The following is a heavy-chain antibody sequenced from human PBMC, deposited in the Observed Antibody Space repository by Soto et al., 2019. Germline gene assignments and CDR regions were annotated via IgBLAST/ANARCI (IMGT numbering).Heavy chain of an antibody. CDR2: IYHIGST. D-gene: IGHD2-15*01. CDR3: ATLPPRIEVTVLPIPT. Sequence: SETLSLTCTVSGGSISSGGYYWSWIRQHPGKGLEWIGDIYHIGSTYYNPSLRGRVTISVDKSNNQFSLTLKYVTAADTAVYYCATLPPRIEVTVLPIPTWGQGTLVTVSS. J-gene: IGHJ5*02. V-gene: IGHV4-31*09. CDR1: GGSISSGGYY.